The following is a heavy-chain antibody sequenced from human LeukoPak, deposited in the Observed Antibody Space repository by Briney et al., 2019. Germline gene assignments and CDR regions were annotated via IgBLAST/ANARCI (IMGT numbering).Heavy chain of an antibody. CDR1: GYTFTGYY. CDR2: INPNSGGT. D-gene: IGHD3-22*01. CDR3: ARGGGDSSGYYLDY. Sequence: GASVKVSCKASGYTFTGYYMHWVRQAPGRGLEWMGRINPNSGGTNYAQKFQGRVTITADESTSTAYMELSSLRSEDTAVYYCARGGGDSSGYYLDYWGQGTLVTVSS. J-gene: IGHJ4*02. V-gene: IGHV1-2*06.